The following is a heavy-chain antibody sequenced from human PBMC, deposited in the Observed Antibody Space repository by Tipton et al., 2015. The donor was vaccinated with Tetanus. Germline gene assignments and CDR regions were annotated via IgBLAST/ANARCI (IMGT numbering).Heavy chain of an antibody. CDR2: VSYSGRT. CDR3: ARGEAYGDYPAMYFFDN. J-gene: IGHJ4*02. D-gene: IGHD4-17*01. Sequence: TLSLTCTVSGGSVRSGDYSWNWIRQPPGKGLEWLAYVSYSGRTNSNYSLKSRITISQDTSKNQFSLKLTSVTAADTAVYYCARGEAYGDYPAMYFFDNWGQGTLLTVSS. CDR1: GGSVRSGDYS. V-gene: IGHV4-61*08.